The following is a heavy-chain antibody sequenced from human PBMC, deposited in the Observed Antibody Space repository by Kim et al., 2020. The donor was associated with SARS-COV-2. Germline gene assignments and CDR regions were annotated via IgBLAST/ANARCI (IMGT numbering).Heavy chain of an antibody. J-gene: IGHJ6*02. CDR2: IKQDGSEK. CDR3: ARDMGYYYGSGSSGVGDYYYYYGIDV. CDR1: GFTFSSYW. Sequence: GGSLRLSCAASGFTFSSYWMSWVRQAPGKGLEWVANIKQDGSEKYYVDSVKGRFTISRDNAKNSLYLQMNSLRAEDTAVYYCARDMGYYYGSGSSGVGDYYYYYGIDVWGQGPTVTVSS. D-gene: IGHD3-10*01. V-gene: IGHV3-7*01.